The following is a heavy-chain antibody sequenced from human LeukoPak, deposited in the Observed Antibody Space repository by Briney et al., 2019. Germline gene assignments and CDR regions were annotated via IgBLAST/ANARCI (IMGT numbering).Heavy chain of an antibody. CDR1: GFTFSSYA. V-gene: IGHV3-23*01. Sequence: PGGSLRLSCAASGFTFSSYAMSWVRQAPGKGLEWVSAISGSGGSTYYADSVKGRFTISRDNSKNTRDLQMNSLRAEDTAVYYCAKTPERDYYDSSGYPSNYDYWGQGTLVTVSS. CDR3: AKTPERDYYDSSGYPSNYDY. CDR2: ISGSGGST. J-gene: IGHJ4*02. D-gene: IGHD3-22*01.